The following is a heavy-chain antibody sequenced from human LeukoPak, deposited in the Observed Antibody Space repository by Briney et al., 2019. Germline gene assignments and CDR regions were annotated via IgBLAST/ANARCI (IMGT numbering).Heavy chain of an antibody. J-gene: IGHJ4*02. Sequence: PGRCLRLSCAASGFTFSNSGIHWVREAPGKGLEWVAVIWYDGSNKYCADSVKGRFTTSRDNSRNTLSLQMNNLRAEDTAVYYCARDRCTNGVCYLDYWGQGTLVTVSS. CDR1: GFTFSNSG. D-gene: IGHD2-8*01. CDR2: IWYDGSNK. CDR3: ARDRCTNGVCYLDY. V-gene: IGHV3-33*01.